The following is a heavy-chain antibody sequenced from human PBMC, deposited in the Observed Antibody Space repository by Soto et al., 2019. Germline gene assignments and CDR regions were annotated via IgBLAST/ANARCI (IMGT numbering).Heavy chain of an antibody. Sequence: DVQLVESGGGLIQPGESLRLSCAAFGFTISGKKYVAWVRQAPGKGLGWVSALYDLDGSFYADSVKGRFTTSSDSSKTTVYLQMNDLRPDDTAVYYCATWHERAHAYDVWGQGTTVTVSS. V-gene: IGHV3-53*01. D-gene: IGHD1-1*01. CDR1: GFTISGKKY. CDR2: LYDLDGS. J-gene: IGHJ3*01. CDR3: ATWHERAHAYDV.